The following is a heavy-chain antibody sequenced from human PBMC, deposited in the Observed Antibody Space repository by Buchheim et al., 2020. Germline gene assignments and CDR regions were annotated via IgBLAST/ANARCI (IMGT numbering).Heavy chain of an antibody. D-gene: IGHD6-19*01. CDR3: ARVAVAGNNYYYGMDV. CDR1: GGTFSSYA. J-gene: IGHJ6*02. CDR2: INPSGGST. V-gene: IGHV1-46*01. Sequence: QVQLVQSGAEVKKPGSSVKVSCKASGGTFSSYAISWVRQAPGQGLEWMGIINPSGGSTSYAQKFQGRVTMTRDTSTSTVYMELSSLRSEDTAVYYCARVAVAGNNYYYGMDVWGQGTT.